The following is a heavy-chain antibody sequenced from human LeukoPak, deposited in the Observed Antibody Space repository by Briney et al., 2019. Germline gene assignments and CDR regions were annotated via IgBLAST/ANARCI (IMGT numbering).Heavy chain of an antibody. CDR2: ISSSSSYI. J-gene: IGHJ6*03. CDR3: ARAYLVQDIVVVPAAMGPYYYYYYMDA. CDR1: GFTFSSYS. D-gene: IGHD2-2*01. V-gene: IGHV3-21*05. Sequence: GGSLRLSCAASGFTFSSYSMNWVRQAPGKGLEWVSYISSSSSYIYYADSVKGRFTISRDNAKNSLYLQMNSLRAEDTAVYYCARAYLVQDIVVVPAAMGPYYYYYYMDAWGKGTTVTVSS.